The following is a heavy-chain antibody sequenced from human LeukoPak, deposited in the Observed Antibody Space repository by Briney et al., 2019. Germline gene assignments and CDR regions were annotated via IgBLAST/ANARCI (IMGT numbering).Heavy chain of an antibody. CDR3: FQHIVVVTALGSQR. CDR1: GGSISSSSYY. Sequence: NPSETLSLTCTVSGGSISSSSYYWGWIRQPPGKGLEWIGSIYYSGSTYYNPSLKSRVTISVDTSKNQFSLKLSSVTAADTAVYYCFQHIVVVTALGSQRWGQGTLVTVSS. CDR2: IYYSGST. D-gene: IGHD2-21*02. V-gene: IGHV4-39*01. J-gene: IGHJ4*02.